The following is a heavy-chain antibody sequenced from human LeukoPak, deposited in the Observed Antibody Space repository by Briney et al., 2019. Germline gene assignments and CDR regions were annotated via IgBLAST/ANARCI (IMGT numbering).Heavy chain of an antibody. CDR3: ASYSGSYYGPMDAFDI. V-gene: IGHV1-69*02. D-gene: IGHD1-26*01. J-gene: IGHJ3*02. Sequence: SVKVSCKASGGTFSSYTISWVRQAPGQGLEWMGRIIPILGIANYAQKFQGRVTITADKSTSTAYMELSSLRSEDTAVYYCASYSGSYYGPMDAFDIWGQGTMVTVSS. CDR1: GGTFSSYT. CDR2: IIPILGIA.